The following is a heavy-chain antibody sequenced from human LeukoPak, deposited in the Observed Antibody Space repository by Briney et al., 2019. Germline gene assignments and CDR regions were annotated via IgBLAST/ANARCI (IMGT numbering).Heavy chain of an antibody. J-gene: IGHJ4*02. CDR1: GGSISSYY. D-gene: IGHD6-13*01. CDR2: IYYSGST. Sequence: SETLSLTCTVSGGSISSYYWSWIRQPPGKGLEWIGYIYYSGSTNYNPSLKSRVTISVDRPNNRFSLKLSSVTAADTAVYYCARHTSSSWGYWGQGTLVTVSS. V-gene: IGHV4-59*08. CDR3: ARHTSSSWGY.